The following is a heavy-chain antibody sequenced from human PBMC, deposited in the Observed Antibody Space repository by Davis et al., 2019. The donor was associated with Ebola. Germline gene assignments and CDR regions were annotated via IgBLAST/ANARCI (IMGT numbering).Heavy chain of an antibody. CDR1: GFTFSSYD. CDR2: IDTAGGT. CDR3: AGARAGTRFRIDY. V-gene: IGHV3-13*01. Sequence: GGSLRLSCAASGFTFSSYDMHWVRQPSGKGLEWVSSIDTAGGTLYSVSVKGRFTIARDNAKNSLYLQMDSLRAGDTAVYYCAGARAGTRFRIDYWGQGTLVTVSS. D-gene: IGHD6-13*01. J-gene: IGHJ4*02.